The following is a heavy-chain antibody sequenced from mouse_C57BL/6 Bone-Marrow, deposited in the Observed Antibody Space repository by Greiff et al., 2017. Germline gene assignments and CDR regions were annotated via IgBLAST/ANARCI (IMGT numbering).Heavy chain of an antibody. CDR1: GFTFSDYG. CDR3: ARPGDGYPSWFAY. Sequence: EVKLEESGGGLVQPGGSLKLSCAASGFTFSDYGMAWVRQAPRKGPEWVAFISNLAYSIYYADTVTGRFTISRENAKNTLYLEMRSLRSEDTAMYYCARPGDGYPSWFAYWGQGTLVTVSA. D-gene: IGHD2-3*01. V-gene: IGHV5-15*04. CDR2: ISNLAYSI. J-gene: IGHJ3*01.